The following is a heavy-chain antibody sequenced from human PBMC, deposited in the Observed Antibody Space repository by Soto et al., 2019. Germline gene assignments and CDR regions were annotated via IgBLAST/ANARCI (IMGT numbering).Heavy chain of an antibody. CDR3: AKDRSQNYVWGPTNYDY. V-gene: IGHV3-23*01. D-gene: IGHD3-16*01. Sequence: GGSLRLSCAASGFTFSSYAMSWVRQAPGKGLEWVSAISGSGGSTYYADSVKGRFTISRDNSKNTLYLQMNSLRAEDTAVYYCAKDRSQNYVWGPTNYDYWGQGTLVTVSS. CDR1: GFTFSSYA. CDR2: ISGSGGST. J-gene: IGHJ4*02.